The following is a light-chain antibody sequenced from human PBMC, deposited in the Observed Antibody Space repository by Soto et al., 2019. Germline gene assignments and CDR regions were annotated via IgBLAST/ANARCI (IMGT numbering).Light chain of an antibody. Sequence: DIQMTQSPSTLSASVGDRVTMTCRASQSISKWLAWYQQKPGTAPKLLIYDASNLQSGVPSRFRGSESETDFTLTITSLQPEDFATYYCQQSYTTPRTFGQGAKVDIK. V-gene: IGKV1-39*01. CDR3: QQSYTTPRT. CDR2: DAS. CDR1: QSISKW. J-gene: IGKJ1*01.